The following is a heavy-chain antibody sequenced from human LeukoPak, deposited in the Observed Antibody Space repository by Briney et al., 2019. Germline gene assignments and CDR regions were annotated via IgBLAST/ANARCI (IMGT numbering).Heavy chain of an antibody. V-gene: IGHV1-69*05. CDR1: GGTFSSYA. D-gene: IGHD3-9*01. CDR3: ARDRHVLRYFDWLSNDAFDI. J-gene: IGHJ3*02. Sequence: GASVKVSCKASGGTFSSYAISWVRQAPGQGLEWMGGIIPIFGTANYAQKCQGRVTITTDESTSTAYMELSRLRSDDTAVYYCARDRHVLRYFDWLSNDAFDIWGQGTMVTVSS. CDR2: IIPIFGTA.